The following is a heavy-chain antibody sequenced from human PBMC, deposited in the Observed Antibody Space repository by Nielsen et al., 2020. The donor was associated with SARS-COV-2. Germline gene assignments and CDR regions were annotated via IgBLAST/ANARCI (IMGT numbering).Heavy chain of an antibody. CDR3: AKLPGGFGELVDY. V-gene: IGHV3-20*04. J-gene: IGHJ4*02. D-gene: IGHD3-10*01. CDR1: GFTFDDYG. Sequence: GESLKISCAASGFTFDDYGMSWVRQAPGKGLEWVSGINWNGGSTGYADSVKGRFTISRDNAKNSLYLQMNSLRAEDTALYYCAKLPGGFGELVDYWGQGTLVTVSS. CDR2: INWNGGST.